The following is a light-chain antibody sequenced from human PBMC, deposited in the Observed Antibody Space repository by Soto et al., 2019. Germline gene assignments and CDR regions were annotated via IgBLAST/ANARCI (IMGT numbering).Light chain of an antibody. CDR3: QQFRNWQCT. CDR1: QSIIIN. Sequence: EIVLTQSPVTLSVSPWDRVTLSCRASQSIIINLAWYQHKPGQAPRLLIHGASTRATGVPARISGSGYGKEFNLTISRLKSDAFAVYYCQQFRNWQCTCGPGTKVAIK. J-gene: IGKJ1*01. CDR2: GAS. V-gene: IGKV3D-15*01.